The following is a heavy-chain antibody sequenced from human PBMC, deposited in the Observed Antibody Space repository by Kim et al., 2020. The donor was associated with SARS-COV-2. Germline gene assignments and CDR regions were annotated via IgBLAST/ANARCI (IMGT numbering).Heavy chain of an antibody. D-gene: IGHD1-1*01. V-gene: IGHV7-4-1*02. Sequence: ASVKVSCKTSGYDFTSLSMSWVRQAPGQGLEWMGWINSNTEKPTYAQAFTGWFVFSLDNSLSTAYLQINSLKTEDTAVYYCALGTSGWGQGTLVTVSS. CDR1: GYDFTSLS. CDR3: ALGTSG. CDR2: INSNTEKP. J-gene: IGHJ4*02.